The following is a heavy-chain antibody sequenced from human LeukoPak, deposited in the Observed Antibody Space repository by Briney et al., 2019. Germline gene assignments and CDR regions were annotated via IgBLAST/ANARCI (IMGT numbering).Heavy chain of an antibody. CDR1: GFTFSSYW. Sequence: GGSLSLSCAASGFTFSSYWMSWVRQAPGKGLEWVANIKQDGSEKYYVDSVKGRFTISRDNAKNSLYLQMNSLRAEDTAVYYCARATASNWFDPWGQGTLVTVFS. V-gene: IGHV3-7*01. D-gene: IGHD2-21*01. CDR2: IKQDGSEK. J-gene: IGHJ5*02. CDR3: ARATASNWFDP.